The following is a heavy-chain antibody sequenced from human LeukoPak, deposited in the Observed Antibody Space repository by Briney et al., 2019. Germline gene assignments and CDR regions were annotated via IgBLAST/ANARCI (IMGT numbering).Heavy chain of an antibody. CDR2: INPSGGST. V-gene: IGHV1-46*01. CDR1: GYTFTTYY. Sequence: ASVKVSCKASGYTFTTYYMHWVRQAPGQGLEWMGIINPSGGSTTYAQKFQGRVTMTRDTSTSTVYMELSSLRSEDTALYYCARDVIAAPGDTLWYWGQGTLVTVSS. D-gene: IGHD6-13*01. CDR3: ARDVIAAPGDTLWY. J-gene: IGHJ4*02.